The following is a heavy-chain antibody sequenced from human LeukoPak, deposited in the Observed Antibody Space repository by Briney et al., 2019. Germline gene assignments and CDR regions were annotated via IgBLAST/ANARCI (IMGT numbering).Heavy chain of an antibody. J-gene: IGHJ4*02. D-gene: IGHD2-21*02. V-gene: IGHV3-66*01. CDR2: IYSAGNT. Sequence: GGSLRLSCAASGFTVSNNYMSWVRQAPGKGLEWVSVIYSAGNTYYADSVKGRFTISRDNSKNTLYLQMNSLRAEDTAVYFRARSGGDYLFFDDWGQGTLVTVSS. CDR1: GFTVSNNY. CDR3: ARSGGDYLFFDD.